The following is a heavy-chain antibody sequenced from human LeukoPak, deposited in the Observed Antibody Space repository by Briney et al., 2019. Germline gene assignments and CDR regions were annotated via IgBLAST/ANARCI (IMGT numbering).Heavy chain of an antibody. Sequence: GGSLRLSCAASGLTFSSYEMNWVRQAPGKGLEWVSYISSSGSTIYYADSVKSRFTISRDNAKNSLYLQMNSLRAEDTAVYYCAREPMVRGKNGMDVWGKGTTVTVSS. CDR3: AREPMVRGKNGMDV. CDR1: GLTFSSYE. V-gene: IGHV3-48*03. CDR2: ISSSGSTI. J-gene: IGHJ6*04. D-gene: IGHD3-10*01.